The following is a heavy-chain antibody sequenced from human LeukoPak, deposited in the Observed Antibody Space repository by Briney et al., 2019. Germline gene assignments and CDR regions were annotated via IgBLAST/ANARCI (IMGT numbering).Heavy chain of an antibody. CDR2: IYYSGST. Sequence: PSETLSLTCTVSGGSISSYYWSWIRQPPGKGLEWIGYIYYSGSTYYNPSLKSRVTISVDTSKNQFSLKLSSVTAADTAVYYCARDSVRFNYYDSSGYFDYWGQGTLVTVSS. CDR1: GGSISSYY. J-gene: IGHJ4*02. V-gene: IGHV4-59*12. CDR3: ARDSVRFNYYDSSGYFDY. D-gene: IGHD3-22*01.